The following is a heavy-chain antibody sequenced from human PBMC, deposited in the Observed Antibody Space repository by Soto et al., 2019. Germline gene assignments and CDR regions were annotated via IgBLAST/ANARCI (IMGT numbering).Heavy chain of an antibody. V-gene: IGHV4-39*01. J-gene: IGHJ4*02. Sequence: QLQLQESGPGLVKPSETLSLTCTVSGGSISSSSYYWGWIRQPPGKGLEWIGSIYYSGSTYYNPSLKSRVTISVDTSKNQFSLKLSSVTAADTAVYYCATLPPDYGDYKGYWGQGTLVTVSS. D-gene: IGHD4-17*01. CDR1: GGSISSSSYY. CDR3: ATLPPDYGDYKGY. CDR2: IYYSGST.